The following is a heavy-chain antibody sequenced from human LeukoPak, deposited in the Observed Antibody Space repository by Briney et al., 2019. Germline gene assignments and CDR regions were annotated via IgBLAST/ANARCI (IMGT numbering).Heavy chain of an antibody. CDR1: GFTFNTYA. CDR2: ISGGDVST. CDR3: AKPSGRVRGWYFDL. D-gene: IGHD3-10*02. J-gene: IGHJ2*01. Sequence: GGSLRLSCAASGFTFNTYAMSWVRQAPGKGLEWVSSISGGDVSTSYADSVKGRFIIARDDSKNTLYLEMDSLRADDTAVYYCAKPSGRVRGWYFDLWGRGTVVTVPS. V-gene: IGHV3-23*01.